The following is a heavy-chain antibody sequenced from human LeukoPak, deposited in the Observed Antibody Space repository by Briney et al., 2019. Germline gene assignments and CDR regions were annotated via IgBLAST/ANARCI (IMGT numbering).Heavy chain of an antibody. CDR1: GYTFTSYY. V-gene: IGHV1-2*06. J-gene: IGHJ6*02. CDR3: ARDLDRTYYDFWSARYGMDV. CDR2: INPNSGGT. Sequence: GASVKVSCKASGYTFTSYYMHWVRQAPGQGLEWMGRINPNSGGTNYAQKFQGRVTMTRDTSISTAYMELSRLRSDDTAVYYCARDLDRTYYDFWSARYGMDVWGQGTTVTVSS. D-gene: IGHD3-3*01.